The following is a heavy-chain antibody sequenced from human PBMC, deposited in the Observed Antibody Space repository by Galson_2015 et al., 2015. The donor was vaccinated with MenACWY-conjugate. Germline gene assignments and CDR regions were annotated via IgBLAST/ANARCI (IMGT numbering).Heavy chain of an antibody. CDR1: GYSFTNYW. D-gene: IGHD6-13*01. CDR2: IYPGDSDT. J-gene: IGHJ4*02. V-gene: IGHV5-51*03. Sequence: QSGAEVKKPGESLKISCKGSGYSFTNYWIGWVRQMPGKGLEWMGIIYPGDSDTRYSTSFQGQVTISADKSINTAYLQWNSLRASDTAMYYCARPASGHSSSCDYWGQGTLVTVSS. CDR3: ARPASGHSSSCDY.